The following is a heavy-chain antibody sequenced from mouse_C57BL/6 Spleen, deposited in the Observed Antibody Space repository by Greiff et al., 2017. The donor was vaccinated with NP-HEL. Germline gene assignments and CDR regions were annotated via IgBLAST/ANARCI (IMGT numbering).Heavy chain of an antibody. V-gene: IGHV3-6*01. Sequence: EVQLQESGPGLVKPSQSLSLTCSVTGYSITSGYYWNWIRQFPGNKLEWMGYISYDGSNNYNPSLKNRISITRDTSKNQFFLKLNSVTTEDTATYYCAIYGSSYFFAYWGQGTLVTVSA. J-gene: IGHJ3*01. CDR1: GYSITSGYY. CDR3: AIYGSSYFFAY. D-gene: IGHD1-1*01. CDR2: ISYDGSN.